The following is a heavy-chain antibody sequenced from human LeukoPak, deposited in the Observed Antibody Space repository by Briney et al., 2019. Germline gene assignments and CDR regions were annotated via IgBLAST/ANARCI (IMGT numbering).Heavy chain of an antibody. J-gene: IGHJ5*02. V-gene: IGHV3-74*01. CDR1: GFTFRNYW. Sequence: GGSLRLSCAASGFTFRNYWMHWVRQAPGKGLVWVSRINIDGSTRYADSVEGRFTISRDNAKNTLYLQMNSLRTEDTAVYYCARAGGSGWFDPWGQGTLVTVSS. CDR2: INIDGST. D-gene: IGHD3-10*01. CDR3: ARAGGSGWFDP.